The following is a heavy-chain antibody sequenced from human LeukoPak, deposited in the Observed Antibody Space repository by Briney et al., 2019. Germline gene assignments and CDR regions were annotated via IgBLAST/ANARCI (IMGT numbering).Heavy chain of an antibody. CDR2: IYYSGST. CDR3: ARTYMTSARFDP. V-gene: IGHV4-59*11. J-gene: IGHJ5*02. Sequence: SETLSLTCTVSGGSISSHYWSWIRQPPGKGLEWIGYIYYSGSTYYNPSLKSRVTISVDTSKNQFSLKLRYVTAADTAVYYCARTYMTSARFDPWGQGTLVTVSS. D-gene: IGHD2-21*02. CDR1: GGSISSHY.